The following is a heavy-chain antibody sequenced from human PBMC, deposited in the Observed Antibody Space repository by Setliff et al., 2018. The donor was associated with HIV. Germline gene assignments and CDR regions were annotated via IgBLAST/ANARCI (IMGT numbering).Heavy chain of an antibody. Sequence: GASVKVSCKASGYSFTGYYIHWVRQAPGQGLEWMGWINPNTGGTNCAQRFQGRVTMTRDTSISTVYMEVSRLRSDDTAVYHCAVASIVSTARWNHWGRGTLVTVSS. J-gene: IGHJ5*02. CDR2: INPNTGGT. CDR1: GYSFTGYY. CDR3: AVASIVSTARWNH. D-gene: IGHD1-26*01. V-gene: IGHV1-2*02.